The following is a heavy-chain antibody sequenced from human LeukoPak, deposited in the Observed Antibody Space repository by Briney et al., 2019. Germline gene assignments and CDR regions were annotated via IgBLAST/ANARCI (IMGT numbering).Heavy chain of an antibody. V-gene: IGHV4-59*01. CDR3: ARDRSNYYGSGSYNWFDP. CDR1: GGSISSYY. J-gene: IGHJ5*02. CDR2: IYYSGST. D-gene: IGHD3-10*01. Sequence: PSETLSLTCTVSGGSISSYYWSWIRQPPGKGLEWIGYIYYSGSTNYNPSLKSRVTISVDASKNQFSLKLSSVTAADTAVYYCARDRSNYYGSGSYNWFDPWGQGTLVTVSS.